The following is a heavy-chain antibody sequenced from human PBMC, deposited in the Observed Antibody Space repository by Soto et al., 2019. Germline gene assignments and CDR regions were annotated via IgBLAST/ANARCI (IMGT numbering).Heavy chain of an antibody. CDR3: TRDLGGSYFDY. CDR1: GYIFTNYY. Sequence: QVQLVQSGAEVKKPGASVKVSCKASGYIFTNYYMNWVRQAPGQGLEWMGVINPSGGAATYAQKFQGRVTMTRDTSTSTVYMEVSSLRSEDTALYFCTRDLGGSYFDYWGQGTLVIVSS. D-gene: IGHD1-26*01. CDR2: INPSGGAA. J-gene: IGHJ4*02. V-gene: IGHV1-46*01.